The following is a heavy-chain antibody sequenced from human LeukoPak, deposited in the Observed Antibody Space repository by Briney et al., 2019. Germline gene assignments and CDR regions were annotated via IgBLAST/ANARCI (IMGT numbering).Heavy chain of an antibody. V-gene: IGHV3-7*01. Sequence: GGSLRLSCAGSGLTFSNYWMTWVRQVPGKGLEWVANINEHGSKKYYLASVKGRFTISRDDAKNSLYLQMNSLRPEDTAIYYRARVDYTGNGNLYWGQGTLVTVSS. CDR1: GLTFSNYW. D-gene: IGHD4-11*01. CDR2: INEHGSKK. CDR3: ARVDYTGNGNLY. J-gene: IGHJ4*02.